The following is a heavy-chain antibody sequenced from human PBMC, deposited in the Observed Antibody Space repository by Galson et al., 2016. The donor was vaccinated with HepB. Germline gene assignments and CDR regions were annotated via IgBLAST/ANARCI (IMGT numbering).Heavy chain of an antibody. Sequence: SLRLSCAASGFTFRSYDMGWVRQAPGKGLEWVSTISGSGGRTYYADSVKGRFTISRDNSKNTLYLQMISLRAEDTAVYYCAKVFREYSYGYSGWYFDLWGRGTLVTVSS. J-gene: IGHJ2*01. CDR1: GFTFRSYD. V-gene: IGHV3-23*01. D-gene: IGHD5-18*01. CDR3: AKVFREYSYGYSGWYFDL. CDR2: ISGSGGRT.